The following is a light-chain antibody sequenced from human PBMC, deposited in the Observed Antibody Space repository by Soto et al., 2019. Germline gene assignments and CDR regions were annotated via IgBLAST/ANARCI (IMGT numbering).Light chain of an antibody. CDR3: QQRSNWPPGVT. V-gene: IGKV3-11*01. Sequence: ETVLGPSPATLSLSPWAHDILSGRARQSVSSYLAWYQQKPGQAPRLLIYDATNRATGTPARFSGGGSGTDFTLSISNLEPEDFAVYYCQQRSNWPPGVTFGHGTRLEIK. CDR2: DAT. J-gene: IGKJ5*01. CDR1: QSVSSY.